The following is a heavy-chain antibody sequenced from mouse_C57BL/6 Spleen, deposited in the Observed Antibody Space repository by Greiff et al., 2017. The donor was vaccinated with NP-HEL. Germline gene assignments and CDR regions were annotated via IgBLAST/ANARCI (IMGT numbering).Heavy chain of an antibody. J-gene: IGHJ4*01. CDR3: ARGGGYYYGSRIYYAMDY. CDR2: IDPSDSYT. CDR1: GYTFTSYW. V-gene: IGHV1-69*01. Sequence: QVQLQQPGAELVMPGASVKLSCKASGYTFTSYWMHWVKQRPGQGLEWIGEIDPSDSYTNYNQKFKGKSTLTVDKSSSTAYMQLSSLTSEDSAVYYCARGGGYYYGSRIYYAMDYWGQGTSVTVSS. D-gene: IGHD1-1*01.